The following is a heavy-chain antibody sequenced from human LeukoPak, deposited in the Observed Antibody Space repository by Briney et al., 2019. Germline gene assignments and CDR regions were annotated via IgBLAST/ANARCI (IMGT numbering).Heavy chain of an antibody. V-gene: IGHV3-9*01. CDR2: ISWNSGSI. D-gene: IGHD2-21*01. CDR1: GFTFDDYA. Sequence: PGRSLRLSCAASGFTFDDYAMHWVRQAPGKGLEWVSGISWNSGSIGYADSVKGRFTISRDNAKNSLYLLMNSLRAEDTAVYYCVRDFIYAFDIWGQGTMVTISS. CDR3: VRDFIYAFDI. J-gene: IGHJ3*02.